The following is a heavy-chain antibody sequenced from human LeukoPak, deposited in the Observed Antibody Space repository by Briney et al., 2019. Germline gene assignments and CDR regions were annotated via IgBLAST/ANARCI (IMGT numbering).Heavy chain of an antibody. Sequence: PSETLSLTCAVYGGSFSGYYWSWIRQPPGKGLEWIGKINHSGSTNYNPSLKSRVTISVDTSKNQFSLKLSSVTAADTAVYYCASLGEDNWFDPWGQGTLVTVSS. CDR2: INHSGST. CDR3: ASLGEDNWFDP. J-gene: IGHJ5*02. V-gene: IGHV4-34*01. D-gene: IGHD3-16*01. CDR1: GGSFSGYY.